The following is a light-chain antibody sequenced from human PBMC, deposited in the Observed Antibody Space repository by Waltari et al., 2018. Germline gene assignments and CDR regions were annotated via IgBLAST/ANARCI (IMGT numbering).Light chain of an antibody. CDR2: RNN. CDR3: SAWDSSLSAWV. V-gene: IGLV10-54*04. J-gene: IGLJ3*02. Sequence: QAGLTQPPSVSKDLRQTVTLTCTGNSNNVGNQGAAWLQQHQGRPPKLLSYRNNNLPSGISGRFSASTSGNTASLTITGLQSEDEADYYCSAWDSSLSAWVFGGGTKLTVL. CDR1: SNNVGNQG.